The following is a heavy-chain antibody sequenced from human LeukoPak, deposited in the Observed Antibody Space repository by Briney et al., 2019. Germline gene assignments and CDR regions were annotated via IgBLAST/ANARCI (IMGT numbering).Heavy chain of an antibody. D-gene: IGHD3-22*01. CDR1: GFTVSSNY. CDR3: ARVQNYYDSSGLRGNYFDY. J-gene: IGHJ4*02. CDR2: IYSGGST. V-gene: IGHV3-53*01. Sequence: QTGGSLRLSCAASGFTVSSNYMSWVRQAPGKGLEWVSVIYSGGSTYYADSVKGRFTLSRDNSKNTLYLQMNGLRAEDTAVYYCARVQNYYDSSGLRGNYFDYWGQGTLVTVSS.